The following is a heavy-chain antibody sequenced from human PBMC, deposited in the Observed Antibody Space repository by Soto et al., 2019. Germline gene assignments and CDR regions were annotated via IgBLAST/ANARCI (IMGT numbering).Heavy chain of an antibody. CDR3: ARASSSSWLFDY. CDR1: GGSVSSGSYY. Sequence: QVQLQESGPGLVKPSETLSLTCTVSGGSVSSGSYYWSWIRQPPGKGLEWIGYIYYSGSTNYNPSLKSRVTISVDTSKNQFSLKLSSVTAADTAVYCCARASSSSWLFDYWGQGTLVTVSS. V-gene: IGHV4-61*01. D-gene: IGHD6-13*01. CDR2: IYYSGST. J-gene: IGHJ4*02.